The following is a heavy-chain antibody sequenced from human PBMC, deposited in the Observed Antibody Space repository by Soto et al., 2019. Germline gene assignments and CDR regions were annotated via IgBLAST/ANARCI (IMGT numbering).Heavy chain of an antibody. D-gene: IGHD3-10*01. CDR2: MNPNSGNT. V-gene: IGHV1-8*01. J-gene: IGHJ6*03. CDR3: ARGLWFGELGIYYYYYMDV. CDR1: GYTFTSYD. Sequence: ASVKVSCKASGYTFTSYDINWVRQATGQGLEWMGWMNPNSGNTGYAQKFQGRVTMTRNTSLSTAYMELSSLRSEDTAVYYCARGLWFGELGIYYYYYMDVWGKGTTVTVSS.